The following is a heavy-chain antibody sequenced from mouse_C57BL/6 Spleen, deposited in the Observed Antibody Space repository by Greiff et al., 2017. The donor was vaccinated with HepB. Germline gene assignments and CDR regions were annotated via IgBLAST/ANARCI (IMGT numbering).Heavy chain of an antibody. D-gene: IGHD1-1*01. CDR1: GYTFTDYN. V-gene: IGHV1-18*01. CDR2: INPNNGGT. Sequence: EVQRVESGPELVKPGASVKIPCKASGYTFTDYNMDWVKQSHGKSLEWIGDINPNNGGTIYNQKFKGKATLTVDKSSSTAYMELRSLTSEDTAVYYCARGTTVVATKGGYAMDYWGQGTSVTVSS. J-gene: IGHJ4*01. CDR3: ARGTTVVATKGGYAMDY.